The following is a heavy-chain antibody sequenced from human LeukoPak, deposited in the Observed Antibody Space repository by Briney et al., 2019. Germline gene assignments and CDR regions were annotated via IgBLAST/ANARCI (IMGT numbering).Heavy chain of an antibody. V-gene: IGHV3-33*06. CDR2: IWYDGSNK. D-gene: IGHD2-8*01. J-gene: IGHJ6*03. CDR1: GFTFSSYG. CDR3: AKDIVLMVYAIFYYYYMDV. Sequence: GGSLRLSCAASGFTFSSYGMHWVRQAPCKGLEWVAVIWYDGSNKYYADSVKGRFTISRDNSKNTLYLQMNSLRAEDTAVYYCAKDIVLMVYAIFYYYYMDVWGKGTTVTVSS.